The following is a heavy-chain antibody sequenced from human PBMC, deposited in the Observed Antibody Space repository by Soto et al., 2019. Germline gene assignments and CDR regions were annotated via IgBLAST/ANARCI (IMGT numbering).Heavy chain of an antibody. J-gene: IGHJ6*02. Sequence: SETLSLTCTVSGGSISSSSYYWGWIRQPPGKGLEWIGSIYYSGSTYYNPSLKSRVTISVDTSKNQFSLKLSSVTAADTAVYYCAGSPTQVYGSGSYYIRANYYYYYGMDVWGQGTTVT. CDR2: IYYSGST. CDR3: AGSPTQVYGSGSYYIRANYYYYYGMDV. D-gene: IGHD3-10*01. CDR1: GGSISSSSYY. V-gene: IGHV4-39*01.